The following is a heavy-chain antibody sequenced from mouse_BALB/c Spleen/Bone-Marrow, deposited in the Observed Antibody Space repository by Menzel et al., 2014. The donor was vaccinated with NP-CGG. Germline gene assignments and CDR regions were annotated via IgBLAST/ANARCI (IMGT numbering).Heavy chain of an antibody. CDR1: GYAFTNYL. J-gene: IGHJ2*01. CDR3: AREGYYGLDY. V-gene: IGHV1-54*03. D-gene: IGHD2-1*01. CDR2: INPGSGGT. Sequence: ESGAKLVRPGTSVKVSCKASGYAFTNYLIEWFKQRPGQGLEWIGVINPGSGGTNFNEKFRGKAALTADKSSSTAYMQFNSLTSDDSAVYFCAREGYYGLDYWGQGTTLTVPS.